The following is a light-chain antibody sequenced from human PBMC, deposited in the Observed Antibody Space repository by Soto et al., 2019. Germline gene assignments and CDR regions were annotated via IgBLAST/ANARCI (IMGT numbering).Light chain of an antibody. J-gene: IGKJ1*01. CDR2: SAS. CDR1: QAISNA. Sequence: IQMTQSPSSLSASIGDGVTITCRASQAISNAVDWYQQKPGRAPKRLISSASTLQSGVPLRFSGSGSGTDFTLSISSLQPEDSATYFCLQHSDYPWTFGQGSKV. CDR3: LQHSDYPWT. V-gene: IGKV1-17*01.